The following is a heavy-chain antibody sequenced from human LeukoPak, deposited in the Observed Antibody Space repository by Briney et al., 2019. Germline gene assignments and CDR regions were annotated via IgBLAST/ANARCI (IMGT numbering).Heavy chain of an antibody. Sequence: PGGSLRLSCAASGFTFSSAWMSWVRQAPGKGLEWVGRIKSKTDGGTTDYAAPVKGRFTISRDDSKNTLYLQMNSLKTEDTAVYYCTTDYYGSGSYPDAFDIWGRGTMVTVSS. J-gene: IGHJ3*02. D-gene: IGHD3-10*01. V-gene: IGHV3-15*01. CDR2: IKSKTDGGTT. CDR3: TTDYYGSGSYPDAFDI. CDR1: GFTFSSAW.